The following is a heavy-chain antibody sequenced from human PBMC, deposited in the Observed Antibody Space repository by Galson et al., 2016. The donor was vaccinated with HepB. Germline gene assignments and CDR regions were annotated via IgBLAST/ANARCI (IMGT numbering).Heavy chain of an antibody. D-gene: IGHD4-11*01. Sequence: SLRLSCAASGFAFSVYGMTWVRQAPRKGLEWVSAISTSGGSTDYADSVKGRFTISRDNSKNMLYLQMNSLRVDDTALYYCARGTTALSDYCGQGPLVTVSS. CDR1: GFAFSVYG. CDR2: ISTSGGST. CDR3: ARGTTALSDY. J-gene: IGHJ4*02. V-gene: IGHV3-23*01.